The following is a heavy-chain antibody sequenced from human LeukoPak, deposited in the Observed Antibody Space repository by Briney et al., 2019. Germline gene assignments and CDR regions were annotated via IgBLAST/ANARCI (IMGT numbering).Heavy chain of an antibody. CDR1: GGSISSGGYS. V-gene: IGHV4-30-2*05. Sequence: SQTLSLTCAVSGGSISSGGYSWSWIRQPPGKGLEWIGYIYHSGSTYYNPSLKSRVTISVDTSKNQFSLKLSSVTAADTAVYYCATYYDFWSGYYFDYWGQGTLVTVSS. CDR3: ATYYDFWSGYYFDY. CDR2: IYHSGST. J-gene: IGHJ4*02. D-gene: IGHD3-3*01.